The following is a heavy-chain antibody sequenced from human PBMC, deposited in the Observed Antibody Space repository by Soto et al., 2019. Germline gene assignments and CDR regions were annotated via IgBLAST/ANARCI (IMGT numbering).Heavy chain of an antibody. CDR2: FDPEDGET. J-gene: IGHJ3*02. CDR3: AKYGVWSLSGWTNDAFDI. D-gene: IGHD2-8*01. CDR1: GYTLTELS. Sequence: ASVKVSCKVSGYTLTELSMHWVRQAPGKGLEWMGGFDPEDGETIYAQKFQGRVTMTEDTSTDTAYMELSSLRSEDTAVYYCAKYGVWSLSGWTNDAFDIWGQGTMVTVSS. V-gene: IGHV1-24*01.